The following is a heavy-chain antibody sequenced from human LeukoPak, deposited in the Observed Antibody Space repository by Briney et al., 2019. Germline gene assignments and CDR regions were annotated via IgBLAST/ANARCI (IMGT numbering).Heavy chain of an antibody. CDR1: GFTLSTYS. CDR3: ASLRATVTSPDY. D-gene: IGHD4-17*01. V-gene: IGHV3-48*01. Sequence: PGGSLRLSCAASGFTLSTYSMNWVRQAPGKGLEWVSYISSSSSTIYYADPVKGRFTISRDNAKNSLYLQMNSLRVEDTAVYYCASLRATVTSPDYWGQGTLVTVSS. J-gene: IGHJ4*02. CDR2: ISSSSSTI.